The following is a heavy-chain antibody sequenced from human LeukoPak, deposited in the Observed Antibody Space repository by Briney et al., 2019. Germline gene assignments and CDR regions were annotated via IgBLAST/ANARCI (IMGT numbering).Heavy chain of an antibody. D-gene: IGHD6-19*01. V-gene: IGHV3-13*01. CDR2: IGIRGDT. Sequence: GGSLRLSCAVSGFTFIDYDMHWVRQVIGKGLEWVSAIGIRGDTHYAGSVKSRFTISRENAESSLYLQMNSLRAEDTAVYYCARGGIQVSGIDEFDYWGQGTLVTVSS. J-gene: IGHJ4*02. CDR1: GFTFIDYD. CDR3: ARGGIQVSGIDEFDY.